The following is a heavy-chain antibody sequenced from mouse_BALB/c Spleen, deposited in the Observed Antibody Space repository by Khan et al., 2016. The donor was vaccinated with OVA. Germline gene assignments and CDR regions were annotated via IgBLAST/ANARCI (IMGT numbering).Heavy chain of an antibody. Sequence: QVQLQQSGAELVRPGVSVKISCKGSGYTFTDFTMHWVKQSHAKSLEWIGVVNTYYGDATYNQKFKGKATMTVDKSSTTAYMELARLTSEDSAIYYCASGGGGDRFAYWGQGTLVTVSA. J-gene: IGHJ3*01. V-gene: IGHV1S137*01. CDR1: GYTFTDFT. CDR3: ASGGGGDRFAY. CDR2: VNTYYGDA.